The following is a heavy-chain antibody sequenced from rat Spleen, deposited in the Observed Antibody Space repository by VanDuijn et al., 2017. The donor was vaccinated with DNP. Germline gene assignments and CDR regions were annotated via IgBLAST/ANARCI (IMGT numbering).Heavy chain of an antibody. D-gene: IGHD1-1*01. CDR2: ISYDGGST. CDR1: GFTFSDYY. J-gene: IGHJ2*01. CDR3: ARQRYYSGYYFDY. V-gene: IGHV5-7*01. Sequence: EVQLVESGENLVQPGRSLKLSCEASGFTFSDYYMAWVRQAPTKGMEWVAYISYDGGSTDYGDSVKGRFTISRDNAKSTLYLQRDSLRSEDTATYYCARQRYYSGYYFDYWGQGVMVTVSS.